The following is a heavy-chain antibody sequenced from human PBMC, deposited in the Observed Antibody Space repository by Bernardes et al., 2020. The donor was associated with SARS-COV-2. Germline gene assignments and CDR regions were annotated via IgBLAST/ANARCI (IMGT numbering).Heavy chain of an antibody. J-gene: IGHJ5*02. CDR2: INPNSGGT. V-gene: IGHV1-2*02. CDR1: GYTFTGYY. D-gene: IGHD3-3*01. Sequence: ASVKVSCKASGYTFTGYYMHWVRQAPGQGLEWMGWINPNSGGTNYAQKFQGRVTMTRDTSISTAYMELSRLRSDDTAMYYCVHQPRITIFGSNKERVRFDPWGQGTLVTVSS. CDR3: VHQPRITIFGSNKERVRFDP.